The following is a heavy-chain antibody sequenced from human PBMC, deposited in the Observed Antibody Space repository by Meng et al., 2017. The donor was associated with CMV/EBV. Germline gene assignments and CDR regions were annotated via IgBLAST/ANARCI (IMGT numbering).Heavy chain of an antibody. CDR2: IRYDGSNK. D-gene: IGHD2-15*01. V-gene: IGHV3-30*02. J-gene: IGHJ4*02. CDR1: GFTFSSYG. Sequence: GESLKISCAASGFTFSSYGMHWVRQAPGKGLEWVAFIRYDGSNKYYADSVKGRFTISRDNSKNTLYLQMNSLRAEDTAVYYCASSSSVVVVADEGYWGQGTLVTVSS. CDR3: ASSSSVVVVADEGY.